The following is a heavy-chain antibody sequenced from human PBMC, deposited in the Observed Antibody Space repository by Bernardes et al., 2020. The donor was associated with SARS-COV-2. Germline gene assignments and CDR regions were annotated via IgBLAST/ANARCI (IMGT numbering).Heavy chain of an antibody. J-gene: IGHJ4*02. CDR2: INEHGSYK. Sequence: WESLRLSCAASGFTFSTYWMHWVRQVPGKGLVWVARINEHGSYKDYADSVDGRFTISRDNAKNTLYLQMNSLRAEDTADYYCGRDLSGMADYWGPGTLVTVSS. CDR3: GRDLSGMADY. CDR1: GFTFSTYW. D-gene: IGHD6-13*01. V-gene: IGHV3-74*01.